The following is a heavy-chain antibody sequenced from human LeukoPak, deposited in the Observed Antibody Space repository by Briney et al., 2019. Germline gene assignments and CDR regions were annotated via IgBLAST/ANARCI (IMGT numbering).Heavy chain of an antibody. Sequence: GGSLRLSCAASGFTFSSYDMHWVRQAPGKGLEWVAVISYDGSNKYYADSVKGRFTISRDNSKNTLYLQMNSLRAEDTAVYYCAKEGCSGGSCSAFDYWGQGTLVTVSS. CDR2: ISYDGSNK. CDR1: GFTFSSYD. D-gene: IGHD2-15*01. V-gene: IGHV3-30*18. J-gene: IGHJ4*02. CDR3: AKEGCSGGSCSAFDY.